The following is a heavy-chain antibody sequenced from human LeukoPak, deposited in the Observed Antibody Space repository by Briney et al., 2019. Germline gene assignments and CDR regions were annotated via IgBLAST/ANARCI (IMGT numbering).Heavy chain of an antibody. Sequence: QPGGSLRLSCAGSGFTFSNYGMHWVRQAPGKGLEWVAVVANDGRDKRYADSVKGRFTISRDNSKNTVYLQMNSLRAEDTAVYYCAKDLNVAAAGYYFDYWGQGTLVTVSS. V-gene: IGHV3-30*18. J-gene: IGHJ4*02. D-gene: IGHD6-13*01. CDR3: AKDLNVAAAGYYFDY. CDR2: VANDGRDK. CDR1: GFTFSNYG.